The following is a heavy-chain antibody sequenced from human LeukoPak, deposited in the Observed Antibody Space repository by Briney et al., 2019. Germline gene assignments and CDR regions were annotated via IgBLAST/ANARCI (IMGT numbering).Heavy chain of an antibody. CDR2: MNPNSGNT. CDR3: AREVPSQWLVDY. CDR1: GYTFTSYD. D-gene: IGHD6-19*01. J-gene: IGHJ4*02. Sequence: ASVKVSCKASGYTFTSYDINWVRQATGQGLEWMGWMNPNSGNTGYAQKFQGRVTITTDESTSTAYMELSSLRSEDTAVYYCAREVPSQWLVDYWGQGTLVTVSS. V-gene: IGHV1-8*01.